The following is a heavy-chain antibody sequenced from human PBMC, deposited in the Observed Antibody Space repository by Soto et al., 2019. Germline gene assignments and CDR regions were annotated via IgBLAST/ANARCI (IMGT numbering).Heavy chain of an antibody. CDR3: ERGYSSSSVWFGP. V-gene: IGHV1-3*01. CDR2: IDAGNGNT. J-gene: IGHJ5*02. D-gene: IGHD6-6*01. CDR1: GYTFTSYA. Sequence: GXSVKVSCKASGYTFTSYAMRWVRQAPGQRLEWMGWIDAGNGNTKYSQKFQGRVTITRDTSASTAYMELSSLRSEDTAVYYCERGYSSSSVWFGPWGQGTLVTVSS.